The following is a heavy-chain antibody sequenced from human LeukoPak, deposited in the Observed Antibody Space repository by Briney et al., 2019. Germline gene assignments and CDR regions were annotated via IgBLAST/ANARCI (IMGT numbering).Heavy chain of an antibody. Sequence: SGGSLRLSCAASGFIFSSYAMSWVRQAPGKGLEWVSAISGSGGSTYYADSVKGRFTISRDNSKNTLYLQMNSLRAEDTAVYYCARAIFGVVITPFDYWGQGTLVTVSS. CDR1: GFIFSSYA. D-gene: IGHD3-3*01. V-gene: IGHV3-23*01. CDR2: ISGSGGST. CDR3: ARAIFGVVITPFDY. J-gene: IGHJ4*02.